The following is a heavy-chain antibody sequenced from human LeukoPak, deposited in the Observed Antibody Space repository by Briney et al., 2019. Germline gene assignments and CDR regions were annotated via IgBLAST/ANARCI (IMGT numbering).Heavy chain of an antibody. CDR2: INPNSGGT. V-gene: IGHV1-2*02. Sequence: ASVKVSCKASGYTFTGYYMHWVRQAPGQGLEWMGWINPNSGGTNYAQKFQSRVTMTRDTSISTAYMELSRLRSDDTAVYYCARETYYYDSSGYYRLAGWFDPWGQGTLVTVSS. CDR3: ARETYYYDSSGYYRLAGWFDP. J-gene: IGHJ5*02. D-gene: IGHD3-22*01. CDR1: GYTFTGYY.